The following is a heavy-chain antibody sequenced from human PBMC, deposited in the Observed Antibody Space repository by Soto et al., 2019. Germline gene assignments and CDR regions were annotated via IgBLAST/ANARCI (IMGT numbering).Heavy chain of an antibody. CDR1: GFTFSSYS. V-gene: IGHV3-48*02. J-gene: IGHJ3*02. CDR3: ARTDDSSGYYYDAFDI. D-gene: IGHD3-22*01. Sequence: EVQLVESGGGLVQPGGSLRLSCAASGFTFSSYSMNWVRQAPGKGLVWVSYISSSSSAIYYTDSVKGRFTISRDNAKNSLYLQMNSLRDEDTAVYYCARTDDSSGYYYDAFDIWGQGTMVTVSS. CDR2: ISSSSSAI.